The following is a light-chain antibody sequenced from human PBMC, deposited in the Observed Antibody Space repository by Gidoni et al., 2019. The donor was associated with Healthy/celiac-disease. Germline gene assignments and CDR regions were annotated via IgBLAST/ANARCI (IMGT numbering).Light chain of an antibody. CDR3: AAWDDSLNGYV. Sequence: QSVLTQPPSASGTPGQRVTITCSGSSSNIGSNPVNWYQQLPGTAPKLLIYSNNQRPSGVPDRFSGSKSGTSASLAISGLQSEDEADYYCAAWDDSLNGYVFGTWTKFTVL. CDR1: SSNIGSNP. J-gene: IGLJ1*01. V-gene: IGLV1-44*01. CDR2: SNN.